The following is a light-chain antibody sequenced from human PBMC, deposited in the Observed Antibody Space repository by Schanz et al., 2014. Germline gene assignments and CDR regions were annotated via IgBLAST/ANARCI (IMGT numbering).Light chain of an antibody. CDR1: QSVSSSY. Sequence: EIVLTQSPGTLSLSPGERATLSCRASQSVSSSYLAWYQQKPGQAPRLLIYGASRRATGIPDRFSGSGSETDFTLTISRLEPEDFAVYYCQQYNNWPQTFGQGTKVEIK. CDR2: GAS. V-gene: IGKV3-20*01. CDR3: QQYNNWPQT. J-gene: IGKJ1*01.